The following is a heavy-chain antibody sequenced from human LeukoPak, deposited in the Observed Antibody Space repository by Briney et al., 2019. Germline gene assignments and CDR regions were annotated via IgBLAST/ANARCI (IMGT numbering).Heavy chain of an antibody. V-gene: IGHV3-23*01. J-gene: IGHJ5*02. CDR2: LSGSGGSI. CDR3: AKGYGDSVFSWFDP. D-gene: IGHD4-17*01. Sequence: GGSLTLSCAASGFTFSSYAMSWVRQAPGKELEWVTGLSGSGGSIYYADSVKGRFTISRDNSKNTVYLQMNSLRGEDTAVYYCAKGYGDSVFSWFDPWGQGTLVTVSS. CDR1: GFTFSSYA.